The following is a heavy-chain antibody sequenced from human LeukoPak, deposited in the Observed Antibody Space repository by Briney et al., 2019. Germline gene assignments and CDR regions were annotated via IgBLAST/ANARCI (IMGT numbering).Heavy chain of an antibody. CDR2: IYYSGST. V-gene: IGHV4-31*03. CDR3: ARMSVDHTFDF. D-gene: IGHD6-19*01. Sequence: SETLSLTCTVSGGSISSGGYYWSWIRQHPGKGLEWIGYIYYSGSTYYNPSLKSRVTISIDTSKNQFSLKLSSVTAADTAVYYCARMSVDHTFDFWGQGTKVTVSS. J-gene: IGHJ3*01. CDR1: GGSISSGGYY.